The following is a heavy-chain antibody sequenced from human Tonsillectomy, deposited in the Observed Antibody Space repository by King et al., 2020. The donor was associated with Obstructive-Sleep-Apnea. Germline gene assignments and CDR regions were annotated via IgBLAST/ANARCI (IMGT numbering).Heavy chain of an antibody. J-gene: IGHJ4*02. CDR3: ARNGMTTVTAYFTN. V-gene: IGHV4-34*01. CDR2: INHGGST. Sequence: VQLQQWGAGLLKPSETLSLTCGVYDGSLSGYYWSWIRQPPGKGLQWIGEINHGGSTNYNPSLKSRVTISVDTSKNQFSLQLSSVTAADTAIYYCARNGMTTVTAYFTNWGQGTLVTVSS. D-gene: IGHD4-17*01. CDR1: DGSLSGYY.